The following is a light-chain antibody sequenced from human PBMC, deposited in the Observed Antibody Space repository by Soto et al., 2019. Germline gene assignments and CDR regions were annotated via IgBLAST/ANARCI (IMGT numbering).Light chain of an antibody. V-gene: IGLV2-14*01. CDR2: DVS. CDR1: SSDVGNYTS. CDR3: SSYTTSSTLG. J-gene: IGLJ1*01. Sequence: QSVRTQPACVSVSPGQSITISCTGTSSDVGNYTSLAWYQHSPGKAPKLLIHDVSNRPSGASNRFSRSKSGNTSSLTISGLRAEGETDYYCSSYTTSSTLGFGTGTKVTVL.